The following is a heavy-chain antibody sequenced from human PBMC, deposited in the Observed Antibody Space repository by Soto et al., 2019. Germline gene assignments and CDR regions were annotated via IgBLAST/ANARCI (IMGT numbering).Heavy chain of an antibody. Sequence: GGSLRLSCAASGFTFDIYWMSWVRQAPGKGLEWVATIKFDASEKKYVDSVKGRFTMSRDNAKNSLYLQMDSLRFDDTAVYYCARGGGPDAFDIWGQGTMVTVSS. CDR3: ARGGGPDAFDI. CDR2: IKFDASEK. V-gene: IGHV3-7*01. J-gene: IGHJ3*02. CDR1: GFTFDIYW. D-gene: IGHD3-16*01.